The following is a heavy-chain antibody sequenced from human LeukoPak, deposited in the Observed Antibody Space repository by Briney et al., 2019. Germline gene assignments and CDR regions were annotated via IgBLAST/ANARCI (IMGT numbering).Heavy chain of an antibody. CDR2: INAGNGNT. Sequence: ASVKVSCKASGYTFTSYAMHWVRQAPGQRLEWMGWINAGNGNTKYSQKFQGRVTMTRDTSTSTVYMELSSLRSEDTAVYYCARDWGIAVAGGNYWGQGTLVTVSS. J-gene: IGHJ4*02. CDR3: ARDWGIAVAGGNY. D-gene: IGHD6-19*01. CDR1: GYTFTSYA. V-gene: IGHV1-3*01.